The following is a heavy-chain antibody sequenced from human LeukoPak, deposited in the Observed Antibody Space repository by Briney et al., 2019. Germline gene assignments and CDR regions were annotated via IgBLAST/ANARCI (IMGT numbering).Heavy chain of an antibody. Sequence: GGSLRLSCAASGFTFSDYYMSWLRQAPGKGLEWVSYISSSGSTIYYADSVKGRFTVSRDKSKNTLYLQMNSLSAEDTAVYYCAKNGDRGAYCSGGTCYPYYYHYMDVWGKGTTVTISS. V-gene: IGHV3-11*01. CDR3: AKNGDRGAYCSGGTCYPYYYHYMDV. J-gene: IGHJ6*03. D-gene: IGHD2-15*01. CDR1: GFTFSDYY. CDR2: ISSSGSTI.